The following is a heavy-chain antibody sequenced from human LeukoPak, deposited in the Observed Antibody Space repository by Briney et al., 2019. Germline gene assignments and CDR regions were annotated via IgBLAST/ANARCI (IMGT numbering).Heavy chain of an antibody. J-gene: IGHJ4*02. CDR3: AREVPRDGYNPNYFDY. V-gene: IGHV1-69*04. CDR2: IIPILGIA. CDR1: GYTFTSYG. D-gene: IGHD5-24*01. Sequence: GASVKVSCKASGYTFTSYGISWVGQAPGQGLEWMGRIIPILGIANYAQKFQGRVTITADKSTSTAYMELSSLRSEDTAVYYCAREVPRDGYNPNYFDYWGQGTLVTVSS.